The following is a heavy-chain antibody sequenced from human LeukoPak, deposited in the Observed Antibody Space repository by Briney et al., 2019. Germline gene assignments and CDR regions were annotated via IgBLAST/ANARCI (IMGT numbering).Heavy chain of an antibody. V-gene: IGHV1-46*01. CDR1: GYTFTSYY. J-gene: IGHJ6*02. CDR3: ARVPDSSSWYGDYYYGMDV. CDR2: INPSGGST. D-gene: IGHD6-13*01. Sequence: ASVKVSCKASGYTFTSYYMHWVRQAPGQGLEWMGIINPSGGSTSYAQKFQGRVTMTRDTSTSTVYMELGSLRSEDTAVYYCARVPDSSSWYGDYYYGMDVWGQGTTVTVSS.